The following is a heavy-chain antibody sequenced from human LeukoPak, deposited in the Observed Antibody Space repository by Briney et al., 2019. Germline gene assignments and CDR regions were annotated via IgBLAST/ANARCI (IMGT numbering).Heavy chain of an antibody. D-gene: IGHD4-17*01. J-gene: IGHJ3*02. CDR1: GFTFSSYD. CDR3: ARERDYGDYRGAFDI. V-gene: IGHV3-13*04. CDR2: IGTAGDT. Sequence: GGSLRLSCAASGFTFSSYDMHWVRQATGKGLEWVSAIGTAGDTYYSGSVKGRFTISRENAKNSLYLQMNSLRAGDTAVYYCARERDYGDYRGAFDIWGQGTMVTVSS.